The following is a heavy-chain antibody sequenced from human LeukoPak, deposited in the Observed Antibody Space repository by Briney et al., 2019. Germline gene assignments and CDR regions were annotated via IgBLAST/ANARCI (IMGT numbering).Heavy chain of an antibody. V-gene: IGHV1-18*01. CDR3: ARDGSSSWSYWFDP. D-gene: IGHD6-13*01. Sequence: GASVKVSCKASGYTFTSYGISWVRQAPGQGLEWMGWISADNGNTNYAQKLQGRVTMTTDTSTSTAHMELRSLRSDVTAVYYCARDGSSSWSYWFDPWGQGTLVTVSS. J-gene: IGHJ5*02. CDR1: GYTFTSYG. CDR2: ISADNGNT.